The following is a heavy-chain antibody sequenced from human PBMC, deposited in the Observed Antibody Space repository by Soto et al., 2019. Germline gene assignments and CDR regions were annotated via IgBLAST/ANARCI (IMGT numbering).Heavy chain of an antibody. CDR3: ARDRDDYGSGNYYNRIDF. J-gene: IGHJ4*02. CDR2: IIPIFGTP. V-gene: IGHV1-69*01. CDR1: GGIFSTYA. Sequence: QVQLVQSGAEVKKPGSSVKVSCKASGGIFSTYAISWLRQAPGQGLEWMGGIIPIFGTPNYAQRFQGRVTITADESTSKAYMELSRLRSEDTADYYCARDRDDYGSGNYYNRIDFWGQGTLVTVSS. D-gene: IGHD3-10*01.